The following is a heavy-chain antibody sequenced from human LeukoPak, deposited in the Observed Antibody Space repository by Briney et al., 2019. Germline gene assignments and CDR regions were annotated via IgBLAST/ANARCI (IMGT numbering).Heavy chain of an antibody. CDR1: RVTFSSYA. V-gene: IGHV3-23*01. CDR2: ISGSGGST. D-gene: IGHD3-3*01. Sequence: GGSLRLSCAVSRVTFSSYAMSWVRQAPGKGLEWVSAISGSGGSTYYTDSVKGRFTISRDNSKNTLYLQMNSLRAEDTAVHYCAKLDTIFGGLSLDVWSDAFDIWGQGTMVTVSS. CDR3: AKLDTIFGGLSLDVWSDAFDI. J-gene: IGHJ3*02.